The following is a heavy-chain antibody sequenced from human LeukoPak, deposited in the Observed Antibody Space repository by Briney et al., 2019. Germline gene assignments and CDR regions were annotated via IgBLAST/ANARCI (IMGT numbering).Heavy chain of an antibody. CDR3: AREGSSGWNARIDY. V-gene: IGHV3-21*01. D-gene: IGHD1-1*01. CDR2: ISSSSSYI. Sequence: KPGGSLRLSCAASGFTFSSYSMNWVRQAPGKGLEWVSSISSSSSYIYYADSVKGRFTISRDNAKNSLYLQMNSLRAEDTAVYYCAREGSSGWNARIDYWGQGTLVTVSA. J-gene: IGHJ4*02. CDR1: GFTFSSYS.